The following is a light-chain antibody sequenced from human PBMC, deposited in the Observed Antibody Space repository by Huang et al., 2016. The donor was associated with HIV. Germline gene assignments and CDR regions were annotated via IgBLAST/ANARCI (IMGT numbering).Light chain of an antibody. CDR2: GAS. CDR1: QSVSSN. Sequence: DIVMTQSPATLSVSPGERATLSCRASQSVSSNLAWYQQKHGQAPRRLIYGASTRATGIPARFSGSGSGTEFTLTISSLQSEDFAVYYCQQYNNWPPYTFGQGTRLEIK. CDR3: QQYNNWPPYT. J-gene: IGKJ2*01. V-gene: IGKV3-15*01.